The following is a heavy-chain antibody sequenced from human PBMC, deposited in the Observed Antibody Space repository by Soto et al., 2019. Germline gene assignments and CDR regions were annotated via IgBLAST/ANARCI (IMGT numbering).Heavy chain of an antibody. CDR1: GASISGFS. D-gene: IGHD1-7*01. Sequence: SETLSLTCTVSGASISGFSWSWIRKSAGKGLEWIGRIYANGTTDYNTSLKSRVMMSVDTSKKQFSLKLRSVTASDTAVYYCVRDGTKTLRDWFDPWGQGISVTVSS. CDR2: IYANGTT. CDR3: VRDGTKTLRDWFDP. V-gene: IGHV4-4*07. J-gene: IGHJ5*02.